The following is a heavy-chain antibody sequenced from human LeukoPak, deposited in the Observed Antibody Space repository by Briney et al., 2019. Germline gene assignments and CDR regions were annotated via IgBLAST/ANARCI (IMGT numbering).Heavy chain of an antibody. V-gene: IGHV4-4*07. CDR3: ASYHSRGGRMDV. CDR1: GGSVSSYY. CDR2: IYTSGST. Sequence: PSETLSLTCTVSGGSVSSYYWSWIRQPAGKGLEWIGRIYTSGSTNYNPSLKSRVTMSVDTSKNQFSLKLSSVTAADTAVYYCASYHSRGGRMDVWGKGTTVTVSS. J-gene: IGHJ6*03. D-gene: IGHD3-10*01.